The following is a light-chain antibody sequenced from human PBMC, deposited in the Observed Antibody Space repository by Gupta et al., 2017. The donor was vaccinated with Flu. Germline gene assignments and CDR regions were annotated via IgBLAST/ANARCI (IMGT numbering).Light chain of an antibody. Sequence: QSVLTQPPSASGTPAQRVTISCSGSSSNIGSTYVYWYQRLPGTAPKLLIYRNNQRPSGGPDRFSGSKSGTSAPLAISVLRAEDEAEYYCAAWDDRQSGPGVFGTGTKVTVL. V-gene: IGLV1-47*01. CDR3: AAWDDRQSGPGV. CDR1: SSNIGSTY. CDR2: RNN. J-gene: IGLJ1*01.